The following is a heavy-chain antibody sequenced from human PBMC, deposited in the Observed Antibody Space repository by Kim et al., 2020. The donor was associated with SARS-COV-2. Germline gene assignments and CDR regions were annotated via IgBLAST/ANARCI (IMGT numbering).Heavy chain of an antibody. Sequence: YSQNFQGRVTMTSDTSTTTVYMELSSLRSEDTAVYFCARVRGGTTRDFDYWGQGTLVTVSS. J-gene: IGHJ4*02. D-gene: IGHD1-1*01. V-gene: IGHV1-46*01. CDR3: ARVRGGTTRDFDY.